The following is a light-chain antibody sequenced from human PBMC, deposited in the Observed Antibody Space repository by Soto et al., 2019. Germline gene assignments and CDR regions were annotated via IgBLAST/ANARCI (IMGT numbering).Light chain of an antibody. V-gene: IGKV1-5*03. CDR1: QSISSW. Sequence: DIQMTQSPSTLSASVGDRVTITCRASQSISSWLAWYQLKPGRAPKLLIYQASSSEIGVPSRFSGSGSGTEFTLTISSLQPDDFATYYCQYYKESSTFGQGTRLEIK. CDR2: QAS. CDR3: QYYKESST. J-gene: IGKJ1*01.